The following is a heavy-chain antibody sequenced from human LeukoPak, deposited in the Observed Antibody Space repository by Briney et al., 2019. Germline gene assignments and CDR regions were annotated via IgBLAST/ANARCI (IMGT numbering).Heavy chain of an antibody. CDR1: GYTFTSYG. Sequence: ASVKVSCKASGYTFTSYGISWVRQAPGQGPEWMGWISAYNGNTNYAQKLQGRVTMTTDTSTSTAYMELRSLRSDDTAVYYCARGIPGYSSGWYLTDYWGQGTLVTVSS. V-gene: IGHV1-18*01. J-gene: IGHJ4*02. CDR2: ISAYNGNT. CDR3: ARGIPGYSSGWYLTDY. D-gene: IGHD6-19*01.